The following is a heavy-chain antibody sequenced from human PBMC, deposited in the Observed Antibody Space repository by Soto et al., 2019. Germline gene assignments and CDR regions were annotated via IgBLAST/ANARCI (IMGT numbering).Heavy chain of an antibody. CDR2: IYYSGST. CDR3: ASGGAGDFWSGYYYYYGMDV. CDR1: GGSISSSSYY. D-gene: IGHD3-3*01. J-gene: IGHJ6*02. V-gene: IGHV4-39*01. Sequence: SETLSLTWTVSGGSISSSSYYWVWIRQPPGKGLEWIGSIYYSGSTYYNPSLKSRVTISVDTSKNQFSLKLSSVTAADTAVYYCASGGAGDFWSGYYYYYGMDVWGQGTTVTVSS.